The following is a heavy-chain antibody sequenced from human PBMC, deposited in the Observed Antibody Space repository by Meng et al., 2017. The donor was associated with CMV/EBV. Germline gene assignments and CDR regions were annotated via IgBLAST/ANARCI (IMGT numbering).Heavy chain of an antibody. CDR3: ASYSSGWYIQH. D-gene: IGHD6-19*01. J-gene: IGHJ1*01. Sequence: RVVGVGGGLVQAGGSLRLSCAASGFTVSSNYMSWVRQAPGKGLEWVSVIYSGGSTYYADSVKGRFTISRDNSKNTLYLQMNSLRAEDTVVYYCASYSSGWYIQHWGQGTLVTVSS. V-gene: IGHV3-66*01. CDR2: IYSGGST. CDR1: GFTVSSNY.